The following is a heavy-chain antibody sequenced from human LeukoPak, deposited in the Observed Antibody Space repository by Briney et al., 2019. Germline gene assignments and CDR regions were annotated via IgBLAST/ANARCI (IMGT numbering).Heavy chain of an antibody. CDR2: INPNSVGT. V-gene: IGHV1-2*02. CDR3: AREYVLWRSFDC. Sequence: RASVKVSCKASGYTFTGHYMHWVRQAPGQGLEWMGWINPNSVGTDYAQKFQGRVTMTRGTSITTAYTALRRLRSDDSPVEYWAREYVLWRSFDCWGQGTLVTVSS. D-gene: IGHD3-3*01. J-gene: IGHJ4*02. CDR1: GYTFTGHY.